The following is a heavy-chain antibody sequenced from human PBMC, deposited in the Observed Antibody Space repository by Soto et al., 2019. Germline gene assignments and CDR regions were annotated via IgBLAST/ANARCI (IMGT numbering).Heavy chain of an antibody. V-gene: IGHV1-18*01. D-gene: IGHD5-12*01. J-gene: IGHJ6*02. CDR2: ISTYNGDT. CDR3: AREGVAPYYYYGMDV. Sequence: ASVKVSCKASGYTFTRSGISWVRQAPGQGLEWMGWISTYNGDTNYAQTFQGRVTMTTDTSTSTVHMEVRSLRSDDTAVYYCAREGVAPYYYYGMDVWGQGTTVNV. CDR1: GYTFTRSG.